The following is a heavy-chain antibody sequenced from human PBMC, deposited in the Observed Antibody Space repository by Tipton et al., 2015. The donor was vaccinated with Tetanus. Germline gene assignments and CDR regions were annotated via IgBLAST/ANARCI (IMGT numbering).Heavy chain of an antibody. Sequence: QLVQSGAEVKKPGESLKISCKVSGYNFTLYWIGWVRQMPGKGLEWMGIIFPSDSETRYNPTFRGQVTMSVDKATNTAYLQWSSLVASDSAVYYCARHGSIGARQNRFDAWGQGTPVTVSS. CDR2: IFPSDSET. J-gene: IGHJ5*02. CDR3: ARHGSIGARQNRFDA. CDR1: GYNFTLYW. D-gene: IGHD6-6*01. V-gene: IGHV5-51*01.